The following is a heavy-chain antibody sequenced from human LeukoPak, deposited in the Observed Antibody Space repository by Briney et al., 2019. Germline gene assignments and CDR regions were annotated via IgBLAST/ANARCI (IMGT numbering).Heavy chain of an antibody. CDR3: ARSVGYSYGNFDY. CDR1: GGTFSSYA. CDR2: IIPIFGTA. Sequence: SVKVSCKASGGTFSSYAISWVRQAPGQGLEWMEGIIPIFGTANYAQKFQGRVTITADESTSTAYMELSSLRSEDTAVYYCARSVGYSYGNFDYWGQGTLVTVSS. V-gene: IGHV1-69*13. J-gene: IGHJ4*02. D-gene: IGHD5-18*01.